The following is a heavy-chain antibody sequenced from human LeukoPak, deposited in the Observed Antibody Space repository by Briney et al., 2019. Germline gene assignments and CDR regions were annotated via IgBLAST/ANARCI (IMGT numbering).Heavy chain of an antibody. CDR3: LVWKHVFDR. CDR1: GFTFSSYW. J-gene: IGHJ5*02. D-gene: IGHD5/OR15-5a*01. Sequence: GGSLRLSCAASGFTFSSYWMSWVRQAPGKGLEWVAVVSYDGSKEYYADSVKGRFTISRDNSKNTLYLQMNSLRVEDTAVYYCLVWKHVFDRWGQGTLVTVSS. CDR2: VSYDGSKE. V-gene: IGHV3-30*03.